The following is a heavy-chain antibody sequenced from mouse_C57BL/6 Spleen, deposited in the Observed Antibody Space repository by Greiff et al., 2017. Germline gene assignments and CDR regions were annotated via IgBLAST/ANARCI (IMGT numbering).Heavy chain of an antibody. CDR2: IYPGNSDT. J-gene: IGHJ2*01. V-gene: IGHV1-5*01. CDR1: GYTFTSYW. Sequence: QQSGTVLARPGASVKMSCKTSGYTFTSYWMHWVKQRPGQGLEWIGAIYPGNSDTSYNQKFKGKAKLTAVTSASTAYMELSSLTNEDSAVYYCTKGTGTYYFDYWGQGTTLTVSS. CDR3: TKGTGTYYFDY. D-gene: IGHD4-1*01.